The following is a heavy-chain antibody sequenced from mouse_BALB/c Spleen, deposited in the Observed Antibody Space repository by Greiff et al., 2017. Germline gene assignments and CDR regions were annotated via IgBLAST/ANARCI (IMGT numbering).Heavy chain of an antibody. J-gene: IGHJ3*01. D-gene: IGHD1-2*01. CDR3: ARRGDGYPFAY. CDR2: IWSGGST. V-gene: IGHV2-2*02. CDR1: GFSLTSYG. Sequence: VQVVESGPGLVQPSQSLSITCTVSGFSLTSYGVHWVRQSPGKGLEWLGVIWSGGSTDYNAAFISRLSISKDNSKSQVFFKMNSLQANDTAIYYCARRGDGYPFAYWGQGTLVTVSA.